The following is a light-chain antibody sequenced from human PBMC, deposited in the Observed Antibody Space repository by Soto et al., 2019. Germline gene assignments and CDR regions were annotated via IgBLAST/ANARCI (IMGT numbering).Light chain of an antibody. CDR3: QQYGSSPVT. J-gene: IGKJ2*01. Sequence: EIVLTQSPGTLSLSPGERATLSCRASQSVSSSYLAWYQQKPGQAPRLLIYGASSMATGIPDRFSGSGSGTEFTLTISRLEPEEFGVYYCQQYGSSPVTFGQGTKLEIK. CDR2: GAS. CDR1: QSVSSSY. V-gene: IGKV3-20*01.